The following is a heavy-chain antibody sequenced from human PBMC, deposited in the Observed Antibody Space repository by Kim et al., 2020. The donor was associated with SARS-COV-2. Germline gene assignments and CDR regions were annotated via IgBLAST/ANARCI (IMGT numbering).Heavy chain of an antibody. CDR2: ISSSGDVV. CDR1: GFTFSDYK. CDR3: ARGWGDGSAPFGL. J-gene: IGHJ4*02. D-gene: IGHD2-21*01. Sequence: GGSLRLSCAASGFTFSDYKMNWVRQAPGKGLEWLSFISSSGDVVYYGDSVRGRFTISRDNAKNSLYLQMNSLRAEDTAVYYCARGWGDGSAPFGLWGQGTLVTVSS. V-gene: IGHV3-48*03.